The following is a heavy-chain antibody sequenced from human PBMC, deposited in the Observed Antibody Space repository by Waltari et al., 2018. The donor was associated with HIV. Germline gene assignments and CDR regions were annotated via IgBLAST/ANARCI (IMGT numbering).Heavy chain of an antibody. J-gene: IGHJ4*02. V-gene: IGHV3-23*01. CDR3: AKTKGYDYGFYFDS. CDR2: IGGRGTKT. CDR1: GFDFNIFA. D-gene: IGHD5-18*01. Sequence: EVQLSDSGGGLVQPGGSLKLSCVASGFDFNIFAMNWVRQAPGEGVECVSGIGGRGTKTCYADSVKGRFTISRDSSKNTLYRQMNSLRAEDTAVYYCAKTKGYDYGFYFDSWGQGTLVSVSS.